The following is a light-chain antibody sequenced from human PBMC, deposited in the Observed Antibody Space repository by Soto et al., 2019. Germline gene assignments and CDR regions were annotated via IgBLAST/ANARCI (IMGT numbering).Light chain of an antibody. J-gene: IGKJ4*01. CDR1: QTVSSN. V-gene: IGKV3-15*01. CDR3: QQYNNWPLT. Sequence: EIVLTQSPGTLSLSPGERATLSCRASQTVSSNLAWYLQQPGQAPRLLIYGASTRATGIPARISGSGSGTDFTLTINRLQSEDFAVYYCQQYNNWPLTFGGGTKVDIK. CDR2: GAS.